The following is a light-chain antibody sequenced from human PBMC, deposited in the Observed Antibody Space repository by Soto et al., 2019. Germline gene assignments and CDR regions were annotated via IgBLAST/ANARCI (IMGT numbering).Light chain of an antibody. CDR3: QQYNNWPRAT. CDR2: RAS. CDR1: QSVSSN. Sequence: EIVMTQSPATLSVSPGERATLSCRASQSVSSNLAWYQQKPGQAPRLLIFRASSRATGLPARFSASGSGTDFNLTISSLQSEDFAVYYCQQYNNWPRATFGGGTKVDIK. V-gene: IGKV3-15*01. J-gene: IGKJ4*01.